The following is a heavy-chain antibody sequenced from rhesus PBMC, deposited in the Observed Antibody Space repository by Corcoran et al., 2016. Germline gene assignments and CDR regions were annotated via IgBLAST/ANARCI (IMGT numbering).Heavy chain of an antibody. CDR2: VYGNSAST. CDR3: ARQGYTNHLGGLDS. V-gene: IGHV4-143*01. J-gene: IGHJ6*01. Sequence: QVQLQESGPGLVKPSETLSLTGTVSGGSIRGDDHWNWIRQPPGKGLEWIGGVYGNSASTNYNPSLKSRVTISKDTSNNQFSLRLTSVTAADTAVYYCARQGYTNHLGGLDSWGQGVVVTVSS. CDR1: GGSIRGDDH. D-gene: IGHD1-38*01.